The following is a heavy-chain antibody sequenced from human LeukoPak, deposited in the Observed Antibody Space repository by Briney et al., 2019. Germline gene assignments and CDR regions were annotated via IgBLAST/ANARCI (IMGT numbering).Heavy chain of an antibody. CDR3: ARSVVDSSGFDY. CDR1: GYTFTSYD. J-gene: IGHJ4*02. Sequence: ASVKVSCKASGYTFTSYDINWVRQATGQGLERMGWMNPNSGNTGYAQKFQGRVTMARNTSISTAYMELSSLRSEDTAVYYCARSVVDSSGFDYWGQGTLVTVSS. V-gene: IGHV1-8*01. D-gene: IGHD3-22*01. CDR2: MNPNSGNT.